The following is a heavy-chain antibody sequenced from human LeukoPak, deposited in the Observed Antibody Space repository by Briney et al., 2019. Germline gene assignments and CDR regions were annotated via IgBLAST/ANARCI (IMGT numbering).Heavy chain of an antibody. CDR3: ARFPIVGATIVFDY. V-gene: IGHV1-8*01. J-gene: IGHJ4*02. D-gene: IGHD1-26*01. CDR1: GYTFTSYD. Sequence: GASVKVSCKASGYTFTSYDINWVRQATGQGLEWMGWMNPNSGNTGYAQKFQGRVTMTRNTSISTAYMELSSLRSEDTAVYYCARFPIVGATIVFDYWGQGTMVTVSS. CDR2: MNPNSGNT.